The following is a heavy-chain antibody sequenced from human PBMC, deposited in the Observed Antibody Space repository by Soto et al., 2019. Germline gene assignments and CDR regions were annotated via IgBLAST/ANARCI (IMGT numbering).Heavy chain of an antibody. V-gene: IGHV3-48*03. CDR2: ISSSGSTI. J-gene: IGHJ5*02. CDR1: GFTFSSYE. CDR3: ARGITMLRGVTQNPNWFDP. Sequence: GGSLRLSCAASGFTFSSYEMNWVRQAPGKGLEWVSYISSSGSTIYYADSVKGRFTISRDNAKNSLYLQMNSLRAEDTAVYYCARGITMLRGVTQNPNWFDPWGQGTLVTVSS. D-gene: IGHD3-10*01.